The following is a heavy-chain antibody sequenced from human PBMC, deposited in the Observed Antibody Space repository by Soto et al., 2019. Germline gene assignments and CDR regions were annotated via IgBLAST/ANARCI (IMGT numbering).Heavy chain of an antibody. CDR2: IIPIFGTA. CDR3: ARDRRYSGYDYFPARFWFDP. CDR1: GGTFSSYA. J-gene: IGHJ5*02. D-gene: IGHD5-12*01. Sequence: SVKVSCKASGGTFSSYAISWVRQAPGQGXEWMGGIIPIFGTANYAQKFQGRVTITADESTSTAYMELSSLRSEDTAVYYCARDRRYSGYDYFPARFWFDPWGQGTLVTVSS. V-gene: IGHV1-69*13.